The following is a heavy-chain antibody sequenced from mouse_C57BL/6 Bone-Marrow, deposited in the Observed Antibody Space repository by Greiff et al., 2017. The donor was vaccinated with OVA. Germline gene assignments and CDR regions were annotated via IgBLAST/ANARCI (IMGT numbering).Heavy chain of an antibody. CDR1: GYTFTSYG. CDR2: IYPRSGNT. D-gene: IGHD2-4*01. CDR3: ARSGDYHWYFDV. J-gene: IGHJ1*03. V-gene: IGHV1-81*01. Sequence: LQESGAELARPGASVKLSCKASGYTFTSYGISWVKQRTGQGLEWIGEIYPRSGNTYYNEKFKGKATLTADKSSSTAYMELRSLTSEDSAVYFCARSGDYHWYFDVWGTGTTVTVSS.